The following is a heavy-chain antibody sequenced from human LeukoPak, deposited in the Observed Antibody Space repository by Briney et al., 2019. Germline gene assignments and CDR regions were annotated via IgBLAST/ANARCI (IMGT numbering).Heavy chain of an antibody. CDR2: INTDTRGT. J-gene: IGHJ4*02. Sequence: GGSLRLSCAAPGFXFSDYWMHWVRQAPGKGLVWVSIINTDTRGTYYADSVKGRFTISRDNAKNTLYLQMNSLRAEDSAVYYCARAGAYHFDNWGQGTLVTVSS. V-gene: IGHV3-74*01. D-gene: IGHD3-16*01. CDR1: GFXFSDYW. CDR3: ARAGAYHFDN.